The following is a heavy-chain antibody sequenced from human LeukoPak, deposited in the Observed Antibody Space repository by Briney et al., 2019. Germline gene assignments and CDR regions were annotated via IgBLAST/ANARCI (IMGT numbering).Heavy chain of an antibody. V-gene: IGHV3-23*01. J-gene: IGHJ4*02. Sequence: GGSLRLSCAASGFTSSSYAMSWVRQAPGKGLESVSAISDTGNTYHADSVKGRFTISRDSSKNTLFLQMNRLRPEDAAVYYCAKAPVTTCRGAFCYPFDYWGLGTLVTVSS. D-gene: IGHD2-15*01. CDR3: AKAPVTTCRGAFCYPFDY. CDR2: ISDTGNT. CDR1: GFTSSSYA.